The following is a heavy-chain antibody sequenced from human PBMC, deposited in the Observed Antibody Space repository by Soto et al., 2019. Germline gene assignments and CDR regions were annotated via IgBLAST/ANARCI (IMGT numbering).Heavy chain of an antibody. J-gene: IGHJ6*02. CDR1: GFTFSSYG. CDR2: ISYDGSNK. Sequence: QVQLVESGGGVVQPGRSLRLSCAASGFTFSSYGMHWVRQAPGKGLEWVAVISYDGSNKYYADSVKGRFTISRDNSKNTLYLQMNSLRAEVTAVYYCVKSRRSYYYYYGMEVCGQGTTVTVSS. V-gene: IGHV3-30*18. CDR3: VKSRRSYYYYYGMEV.